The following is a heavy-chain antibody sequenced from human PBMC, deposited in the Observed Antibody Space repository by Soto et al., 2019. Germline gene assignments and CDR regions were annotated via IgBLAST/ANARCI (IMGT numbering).Heavy chain of an antibody. D-gene: IGHD6-13*01. V-gene: IGHV3-30-3*01. CDR1: GFTFSTHA. Sequence: QVHLVESGGGVVRPGGSLRLSSAACGFTFSTHAMHWVRQAPGKGLEWVALISYDGTTKYYADSVKGRFTISRDNSKNTLYLQMNSLRGEDMAIYYCARDRPYSSSWYPEYWGQGTLVTVSS. J-gene: IGHJ4*02. CDR2: ISYDGTTK. CDR3: ARDRPYSSSWYPEY.